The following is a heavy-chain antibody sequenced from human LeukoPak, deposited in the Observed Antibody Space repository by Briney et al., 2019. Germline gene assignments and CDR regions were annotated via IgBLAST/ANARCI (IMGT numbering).Heavy chain of an antibody. D-gene: IGHD6-19*01. CDR2: INHSGST. CDR1: GGSFSGYY. J-gene: IGHJ4*02. Sequence: SETLSLTCAVYGGSFSGYYWSWIRQPPGKGLEWIGEINHSGSTNYNPSLKSRVTISVDTSKNQFSLKLSSVTAADTAVYYCARQRYSSGWRVDYWSQGTLVTVSS. V-gene: IGHV4-34*01. CDR3: ARQRYSSGWRVDY.